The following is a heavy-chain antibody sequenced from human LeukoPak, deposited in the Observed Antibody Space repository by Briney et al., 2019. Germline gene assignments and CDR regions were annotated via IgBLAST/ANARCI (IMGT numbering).Heavy chain of an antibody. J-gene: IGHJ4*02. V-gene: IGHV1-18*01. Sequence: ASVKVSCKASGYTFTSYGISWVRQAPGQGLEWMGWISAYNGNTNYAQKLQGRVTMTTDTSTSTAYMELRSLRSDDTAVYYCARDYYYDSSGYYGLWAQGTLVTVSS. CDR2: ISAYNGNT. CDR3: ARDYYYDSSGYYGL. CDR1: GYTFTSYG. D-gene: IGHD3-22*01.